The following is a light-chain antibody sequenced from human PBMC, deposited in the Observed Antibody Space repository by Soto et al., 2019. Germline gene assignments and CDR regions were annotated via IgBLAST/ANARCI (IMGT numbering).Light chain of an antibody. CDR1: QSISSSY. J-gene: IGKJ1*01. CDR2: ASS. CDR3: QQGHGTPPM. Sequence: DIQMTQSPSSLSASVGDGVTITCRASQSISSSYLSWYQQKPGKAPKLLIYASSTLQSGVPSRFSGSVSGTDFTLTISSLQPEDFATYYCQQGHGTPPMLGQGTKVEIK. V-gene: IGKV1-39*01.